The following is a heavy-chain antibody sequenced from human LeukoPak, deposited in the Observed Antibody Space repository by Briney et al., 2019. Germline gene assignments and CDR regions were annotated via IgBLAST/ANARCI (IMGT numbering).Heavy chain of an antibody. V-gene: IGHV1-69*13. Sequence: SVKVSCKASGGTFSNHAITWVRQAPGQGLEWMGGIIPIFGTANYAQKFQGRVTITADESTSTAYMELSSLRSEDMAVYYCARMASDHLISVPDYWGQGTLVTVSS. CDR2: IIPIFGTA. J-gene: IGHJ4*02. CDR3: ARMASDHLISVPDY. D-gene: IGHD3/OR15-3a*01. CDR1: GGTFSNHA.